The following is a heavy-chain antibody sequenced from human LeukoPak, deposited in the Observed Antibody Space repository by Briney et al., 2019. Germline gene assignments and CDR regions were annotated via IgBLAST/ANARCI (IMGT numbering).Heavy chain of an antibody. V-gene: IGHV4-61*01. Sequence: PSETLSLTYTVSGGSVTGDSYCWSWIRQPPGKGLEWIGYISFRGSTNYNPSLKSRVTISVDASKTQFSLNLSSVTAADTAVYYCARTGYCGADCYSFDYWGQGTLVTVSS. D-gene: IGHD2-21*02. J-gene: IGHJ4*02. CDR2: ISFRGST. CDR3: ARTGYCGADCYSFDY. CDR1: GGSVTGDSYC.